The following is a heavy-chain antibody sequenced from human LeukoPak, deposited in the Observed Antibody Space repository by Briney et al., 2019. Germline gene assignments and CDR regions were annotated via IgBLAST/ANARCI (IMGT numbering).Heavy chain of an antibody. J-gene: IGHJ3*02. V-gene: IGHV3-74*01. Sequence: GGSLRLSCAVSGFTFSSYWMHWVRQAPGKGLVWVSRINSDGSSTSYADSVKGRFTISRDNAKNTLYLQMNSLRAEDTAVYYCARELRGYYYDSSGYYPGAFDIWGQGTMVTVSS. CDR3: ARELRGYYYDSSGYYPGAFDI. CDR1: GFTFSSYW. D-gene: IGHD3-22*01. CDR2: INSDGSST.